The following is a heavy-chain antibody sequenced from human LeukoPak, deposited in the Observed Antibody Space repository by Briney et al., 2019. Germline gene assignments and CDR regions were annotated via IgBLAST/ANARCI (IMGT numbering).Heavy chain of an antibody. CDR2: IDHSGRT. V-gene: IGHV4-34*01. D-gene: IGHD6-13*01. CDR1: GGSFSGYY. Sequence: PSETLSLTCAVYGGSFSGYYWSWIRQPPGKGLEWIGEIDHSGRTNSNPFLKSRVTISVDMSKNQFSLRLSSVTAADTAVYYCARKSIVTAGRKPYDYWDQGTLVTVSP. CDR3: ARKSIVTAGRKPYDY. J-gene: IGHJ4*02.